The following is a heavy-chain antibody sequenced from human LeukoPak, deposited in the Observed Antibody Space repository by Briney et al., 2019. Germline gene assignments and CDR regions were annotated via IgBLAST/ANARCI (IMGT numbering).Heavy chain of an antibody. V-gene: IGHV1-46*01. Sequence: GASEKVSCKASGYTFTSYYMHWVRQAPGQGLEWMGIINPSGGSTSYAQKFQGRVTITADESTGTAYMELSSLRSEDTAVYYCARERRGGSYFTEKRLDHWGQGTLVAVSS. D-gene: IGHD1-26*01. CDR3: ARERRGGSYFTEKRLDH. CDR1: GYTFTSYY. CDR2: INPSGGST. J-gene: IGHJ4*02.